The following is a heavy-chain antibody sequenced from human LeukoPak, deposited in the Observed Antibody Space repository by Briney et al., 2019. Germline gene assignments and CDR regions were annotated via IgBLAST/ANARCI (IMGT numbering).Heavy chain of an antibody. CDR2: IYYSGST. CDR3: ASLGYSYDDY. V-gene: IGHV4-39*01. J-gene: IGHJ4*02. CDR1: GGSISSGDSY. D-gene: IGHD5-18*01. Sequence: SETLSLTCTVSGGSISSGDSYWSWIRQPPGKGLEWIGSIYYSGSTYYNPSLKSRVTISVDTSKNQFSLKLSSVTAADTAVYYCASLGYSYDDYWGQGTLVTVSS.